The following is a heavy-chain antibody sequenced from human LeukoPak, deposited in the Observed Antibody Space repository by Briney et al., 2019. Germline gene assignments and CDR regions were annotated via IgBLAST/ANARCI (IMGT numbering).Heavy chain of an antibody. V-gene: IGHV1-69*13. J-gene: IGHJ5*02. CDR3: ARVTHTELSTWFDP. CDR1: GYTFTSNS. D-gene: IGHD5-18*01. CDR2: IIPIFGSS. Sequence: SVKVSCKAFGYTFTSNSMHWVRQAPGQGLEWMGGIIPIFGSSNYAQKFQGRVTITADESTTTAYMELSSLRSEDTAVYYCARVTHTELSTWFDPWGQGTLVTVSS.